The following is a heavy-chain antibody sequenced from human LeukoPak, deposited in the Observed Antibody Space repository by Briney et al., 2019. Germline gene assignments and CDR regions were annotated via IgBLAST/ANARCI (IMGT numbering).Heavy chain of an antibody. CDR3: ARDMAGRSRPPFDY. V-gene: IGHV3-21*01. CDR2: IDGSSRYI. D-gene: IGHD6-19*01. J-gene: IGHJ4*02. CDR1: GFTLSGYT. Sequence: PGGSLRLSCAASGFTLSGYTINWVRQAPGEGLEGVSSIDGSSRYIYYADSVRGRFTISRDNAKNSLHLQMNSLRVEDTGVYFCARDMAGRSRPPFDYWGQGTLVTVSS.